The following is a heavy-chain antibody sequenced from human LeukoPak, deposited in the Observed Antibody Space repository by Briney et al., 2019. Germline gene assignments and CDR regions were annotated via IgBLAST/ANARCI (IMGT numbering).Heavy chain of an antibody. CDR2: IFYSGSP. CDR3: ARDQWLLRGGDRDAFDI. Sequence: SETLSLTCTVSGGSLSSYYWSWIRQPPGKGLEWIGNIFYSGSPNYNPSLKSRVTTSFDTSKNQFSLKLRSVTAADTAVYYCARDQWLLRGGDRDAFDIWGQGTVVTASS. J-gene: IGHJ3*02. CDR1: GGSLSSYY. V-gene: IGHV4-59*12. D-gene: IGHD6-19*01.